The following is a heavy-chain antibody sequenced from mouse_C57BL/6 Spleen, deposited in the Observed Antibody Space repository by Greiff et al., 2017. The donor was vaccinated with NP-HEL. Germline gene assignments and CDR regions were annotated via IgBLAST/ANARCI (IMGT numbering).Heavy chain of an antibody. Sequence: LVESGPELVKPGASVKISCKASGYAFSSSWMNWVKQRPGKGLEWIGRIYPGDGDTNYNGKFKGKATLTADKSSSTAYMQLSSLTSEDSAVYFCALDSSGSAWFAYWGQGTLVTVSA. CDR1: GYAFSSSW. CDR2: IYPGDGDT. V-gene: IGHV1-82*01. CDR3: ALDSSGSAWFAY. D-gene: IGHD3-2*02. J-gene: IGHJ3*01.